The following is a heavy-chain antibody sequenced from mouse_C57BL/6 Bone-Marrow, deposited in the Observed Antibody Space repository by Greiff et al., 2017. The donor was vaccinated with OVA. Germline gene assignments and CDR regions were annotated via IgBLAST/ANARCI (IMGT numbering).Heavy chain of an antibody. CDR3: AKDLYYYGSSYFDY. Sequence: QVQLKESGAELARPGASVKLSCKASGYTFTSYGISWVKQRTGQGLEWIGEIYPRSGNTYYNEKFKGKATLTADKSSSTAYMELRSLTSEDSAVYFCAKDLYYYGSSYFDYWGQGTTLTVSS. CDR1: GYTFTSYG. CDR2: IYPRSGNT. V-gene: IGHV1-81*01. J-gene: IGHJ2*01. D-gene: IGHD1-1*01.